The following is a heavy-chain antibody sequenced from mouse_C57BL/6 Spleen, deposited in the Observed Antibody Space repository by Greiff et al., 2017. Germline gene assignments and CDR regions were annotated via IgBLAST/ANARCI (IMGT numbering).Heavy chain of an antibody. CDR2: INPSNGGT. Sequence: VQLQQPGTELVMPGASVKLSCKASGYTFTSYWMHWVKQRPGQGLEWIGNINPSNGGTNYNEKFKSKATLTVDKSSSTAYMQLSSLTSEDSAVYYCASGDYSSSWFAYWGQGTLVTVSA. CDR1: GYTFTSYW. V-gene: IGHV1-53*01. CDR3: ASGDYSSSWFAY. J-gene: IGHJ3*01. D-gene: IGHD1-1*01.